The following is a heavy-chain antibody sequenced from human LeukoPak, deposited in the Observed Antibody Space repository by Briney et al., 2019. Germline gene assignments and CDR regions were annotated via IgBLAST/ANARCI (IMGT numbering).Heavy chain of an antibody. D-gene: IGHD6-13*01. J-gene: IGHJ4*02. Sequence: GGSLRLSYAATGFTFSTYGMTWVRQAPGKGLEWVSGIGGSGDSTYYADSVKGRFTISRDNSRNTVYLQMNSLRAEDTAVYYCAKDRQQLANLEYWGQGTLVTVSS. V-gene: IGHV3-23*01. CDR1: GFTFSTYG. CDR2: IGGSGDST. CDR3: AKDRQQLANLEY.